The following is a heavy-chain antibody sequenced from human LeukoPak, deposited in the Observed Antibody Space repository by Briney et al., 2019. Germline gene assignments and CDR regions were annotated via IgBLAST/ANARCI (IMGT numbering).Heavy chain of an antibody. J-gene: IGHJ5*02. D-gene: IGHD3-9*01. CDR2: IYNSGST. Sequence: SETLSLTCTVSGASITCSGSYWGWIRQPPGKGLEWIVTIYNSGSTYYNPSLKSRVTTSVDTSVNQFSLRLSSVTAADTAVYYCARRQDDWGFYPWGQGTLVTVSS. CDR1: GASITCSGSY. CDR3: ARRQDDWGFYP. V-gene: IGHV4-39*01.